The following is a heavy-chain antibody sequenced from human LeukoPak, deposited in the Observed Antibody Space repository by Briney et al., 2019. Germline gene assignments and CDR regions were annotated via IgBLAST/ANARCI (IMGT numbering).Heavy chain of an antibody. V-gene: IGHV3-74*01. CDR1: GFTFSSYW. J-gene: IGHJ6*03. Sequence: GGSLRLSCAASGFTFSSYWMHWVRQAPGKGLVWVSRINGDGSRISYADSVKGRFTISRDNAKNTLYLQMNSLRAEDTALYYCVREGQKYYNMDVWGKGTTVTVS. CDR2: INGDGSRI. CDR3: VREGQKYYNMDV.